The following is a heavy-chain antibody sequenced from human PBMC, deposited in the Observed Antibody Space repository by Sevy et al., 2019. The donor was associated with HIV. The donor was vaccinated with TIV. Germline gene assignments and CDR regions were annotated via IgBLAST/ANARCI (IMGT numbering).Heavy chain of an antibody. CDR2: IYSGGST. J-gene: IGHJ4*02. V-gene: IGHV3-53*01. CDR1: GFTVSSNY. D-gene: IGHD3-3*01. CDR3: ARGGLRVALDY. Sequence: GGSLRLSCAASGFTVSSNYMSWVRQAPGKGLEWVSVIYSGGSTYYADSVKGRFTISRDNSKNTLYLQMNSLGAEDTAVYYCARGGLRVALDYWGQGTLVTVSS.